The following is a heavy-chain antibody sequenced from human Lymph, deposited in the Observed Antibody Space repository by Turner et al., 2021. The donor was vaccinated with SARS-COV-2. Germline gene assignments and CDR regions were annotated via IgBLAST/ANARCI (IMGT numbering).Heavy chain of an antibody. CDR1: GIIVSRDY. CDR2: IYSGGTT. V-gene: IGHV3-53*02. CDR3: ARDLGTYGMDV. Sequence: EVQLVETGGGLIQPGGSLSLSCAASGIIVSRDYMNWVRQAPGTGLEWVSVIYSGGTTYYADSVKGRFTISRDKSKNTLYLQMNSLRVEDTAVYYCARDLGTYGMDVWGQGTTVTVSS. D-gene: IGHD6-13*01. J-gene: IGHJ6*02.